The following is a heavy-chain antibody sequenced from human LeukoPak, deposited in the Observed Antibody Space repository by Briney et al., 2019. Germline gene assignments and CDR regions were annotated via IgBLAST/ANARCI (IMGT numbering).Heavy chain of an antibody. CDR1: GGSISSYH. CDR3: ARVDGRDGYSPFDY. CDR2: IYYSGST. J-gene: IGHJ4*02. V-gene: IGHV4-59*08. D-gene: IGHD5-24*01. Sequence: SETLSLTCTVSGGSISSYHWSWIRQPPGKGLEWIGYIYYSGSTYYNPSLKSRVTISVDTSKNQFSLKLSSVTAADTAVYYCARVDGRDGYSPFDYWGQGTLVTVSS.